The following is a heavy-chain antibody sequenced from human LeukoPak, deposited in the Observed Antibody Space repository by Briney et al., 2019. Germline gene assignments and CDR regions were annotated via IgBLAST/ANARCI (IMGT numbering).Heavy chain of an antibody. D-gene: IGHD5-12*01. Sequence: PGGSLRLSCAASGFNFIDYSMNWVRQAPGKGLEWISYIGISSGNTKYADSVKGRFTISRDNAKNSLYLQMNSLRAEDTAVYYCARDSTGRGYDFHYWGQGTLVTVSS. CDR3: ARDSTGRGYDFHY. J-gene: IGHJ4*02. CDR1: GFNFIDYS. CDR2: IGISSGNT. V-gene: IGHV3-48*04.